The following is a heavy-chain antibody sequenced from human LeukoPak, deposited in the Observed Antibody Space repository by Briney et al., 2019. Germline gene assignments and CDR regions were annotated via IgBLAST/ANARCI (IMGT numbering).Heavy chain of an antibody. V-gene: IGHV1-69*13. D-gene: IGHD3-10*01. Sequence: GASVKVSCKASVGTFSSYAISWVRQAPGQGLEWMGGIIPIFGTANYAQKFQGRVTITADESTSTAYMELSSLRSEDTAVYYCARVRGRSYYGSGSYYTPWGQGTLVTVSS. CDR3: ARVRGRSYYGSGSYYTP. J-gene: IGHJ5*02. CDR1: VGTFSSYA. CDR2: IIPIFGTA.